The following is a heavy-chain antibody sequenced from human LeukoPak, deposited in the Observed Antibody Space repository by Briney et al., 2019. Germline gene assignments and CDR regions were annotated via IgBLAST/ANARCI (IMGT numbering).Heavy chain of an antibody. J-gene: IGHJ4*02. Sequence: GGSLRLSCAVSGLTFRNHDMTWVRQAPGKGLEWISLISGSDGRTYYADSVKGRFTISRDNSKNTLFLQMNSLRVEDTAVYYCGKAAGTIGVVPAGNWKIWFDFWDLGTLVTVSS. CDR3: GKAAGTIGVVPAGNWKIWFDF. V-gene: IGHV3-23*01. CDR2: ISGSDGRT. CDR1: GLTFRNHD. D-gene: IGHD2-15*01.